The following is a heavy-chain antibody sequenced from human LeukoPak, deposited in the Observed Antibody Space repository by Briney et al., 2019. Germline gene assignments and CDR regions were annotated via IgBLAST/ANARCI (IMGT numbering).Heavy chain of an antibody. D-gene: IGHD2-21*02. V-gene: IGHV5-51*01. Sequence: GESLKISCKGSEYSFTSYWIGWVRQMPGKGLEWMGIIYPGDSDPSYSPSFQGQVTISADKSISTAYLQWSSLKASDTAMYYCASSAYCGGDCYSTDAFDIWGQGTMVTVSS. J-gene: IGHJ3*02. CDR1: EYSFTSYW. CDR3: ASSAYCGGDCYSTDAFDI. CDR2: IYPGDSDP.